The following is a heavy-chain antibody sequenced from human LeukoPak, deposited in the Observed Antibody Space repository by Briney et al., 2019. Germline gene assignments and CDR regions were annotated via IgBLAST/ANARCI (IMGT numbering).Heavy chain of an antibody. CDR2: VLSDGSDQ. CDR3: ARVSKPGWFDYYYMDV. Sequence: GGSLRLSCAASGFTFNSYAMKWVRQAPGKGLEWLAVVLSDGSDQYYGDSVQGRFTVSRDNSKNTLYLQMDNLRFEDTAVYYCARVSKPGWFDYYYMDVWGKGTTVTISS. CDR1: GFTFNSYA. J-gene: IGHJ6*03. D-gene: IGHD3-10*01. V-gene: IGHV3-30*04.